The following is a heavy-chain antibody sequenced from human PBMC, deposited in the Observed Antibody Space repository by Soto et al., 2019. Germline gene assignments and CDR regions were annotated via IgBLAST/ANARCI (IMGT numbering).Heavy chain of an antibody. D-gene: IGHD3-22*01. CDR1: GFTFSDYY. Sequence: QVQLVESGGGLVKPGGSLRLSCAASGFTFSDYYMSWIRQAPGKGLEWVSYISGSSSYTNYADSVKGRFTISRDNAKNSLYLQMNSLRAEDTAVYYCARGDLSYYDSSGYRATIDYWGQGTLVTVSS. CDR2: ISGSSSYT. V-gene: IGHV3-11*06. CDR3: ARGDLSYYDSSGYRATIDY. J-gene: IGHJ4*02.